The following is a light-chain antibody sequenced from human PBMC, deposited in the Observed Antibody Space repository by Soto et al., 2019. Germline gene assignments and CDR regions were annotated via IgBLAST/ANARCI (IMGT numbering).Light chain of an antibody. Sequence: EIVMTQSPTTLSVSPGERATLSCRASQSVKSYLAWYQQKPGQAPRLLIYGASTRATGVPARFSGSGSGTELTLTISSLQSEDFAVYYCQQYNNWPYTFGQGTKLEIK. CDR1: QSVKSY. CDR2: GAS. V-gene: IGKV3-15*01. J-gene: IGKJ2*01. CDR3: QQYNNWPYT.